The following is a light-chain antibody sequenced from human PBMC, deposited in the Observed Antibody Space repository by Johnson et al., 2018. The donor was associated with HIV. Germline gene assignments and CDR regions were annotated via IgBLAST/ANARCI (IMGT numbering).Light chain of an antibody. CDR3: GTWDSSLSAYV. CDR2: EKN. Sequence: QSVLTQPPSVSAAPGQKVTISCSGSTYNIGNNYVSWYQQLPGTAPKLLIYEKNKRPSGIPDRFSASKSGTSATLGITGLQTGDEADYYCGTWDSSLSAYVFGTGTKVTVL. CDR1: TYNIGNNY. V-gene: IGLV1-51*02. J-gene: IGLJ1*01.